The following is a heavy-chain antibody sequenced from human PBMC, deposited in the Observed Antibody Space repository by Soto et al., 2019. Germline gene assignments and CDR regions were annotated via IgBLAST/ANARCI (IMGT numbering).Heavy chain of an antibody. J-gene: IGHJ4*02. V-gene: IGHV4-39*01. CDR2: IYYSGST. D-gene: IGHD3-22*01. CDR3: ARHVSGEDSSGYYYGFDY. Sequence: KTSETLSLTCTVSGGSISSSSYYWGWIRQPPGKGLECIGSIYYSGSTYYNPSLKSRGTISVDTSKNQFSLKLSSVTAADTAVYYCARHVSGEDSSGYYYGFDYWGQGTLVTVSS. CDR1: GGSISSSSYY.